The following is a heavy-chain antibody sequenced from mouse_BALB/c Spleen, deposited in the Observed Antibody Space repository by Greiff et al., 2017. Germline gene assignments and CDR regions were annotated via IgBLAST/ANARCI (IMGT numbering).Heavy chain of an antibody. Sequence: DVQLQESGPGLVKPSQSLSLTCTVTGYSITSDYAWNWIRQFPGNKLEWMGYISYSGSTSYNPSLKSRISITRDTSKNQFFLQLNSVTTEDTATYYCARDYGSSYVWFAYWGQGTLVTVSA. J-gene: IGHJ3*01. CDR1: GYSITSDYA. D-gene: IGHD1-1*01. CDR2: ISYSGST. CDR3: ARDYGSSYVWFAY. V-gene: IGHV3-2*02.